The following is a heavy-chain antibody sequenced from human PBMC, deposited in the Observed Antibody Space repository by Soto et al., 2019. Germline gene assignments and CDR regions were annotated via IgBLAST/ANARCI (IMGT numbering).Heavy chain of an antibody. J-gene: IGHJ5*02. V-gene: IGHV4-31*03. D-gene: IGHD6-6*01. CDR2: IYYSGST. Sequence: QVQLQESGPGLVKPSQTLSLTCTVSGGSISSGGYSWSWIRQHPGKGLEWIGYIYYSGSTYYNPSLKSRVTISVDTSKHQLSLKLSSVTAADTAVYYCARSEARPGVTRFDPWGQGTLVTVSS. CDR3: ARSEARPGVTRFDP. CDR1: GGSISSGGYS.